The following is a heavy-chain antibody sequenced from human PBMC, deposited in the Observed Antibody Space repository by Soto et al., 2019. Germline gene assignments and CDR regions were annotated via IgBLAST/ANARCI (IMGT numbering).Heavy chain of an antibody. J-gene: IGHJ5*01. CDR3: ARGLYREYGHDS. Sequence: EVQLVESGGGLVQPGGSLRLFCAASGFTFGNFWMHWVRQTPGKGLVWVSRINSDGSTSYADSVKGRLTISRDNAKNTVYLQMISLRAEDTAVYYCARGLYREYGHDSWGQGALVTVSS. CDR2: INSDGST. V-gene: IGHV3-74*01. CDR1: GFTFGNFW. D-gene: IGHD3-10*01.